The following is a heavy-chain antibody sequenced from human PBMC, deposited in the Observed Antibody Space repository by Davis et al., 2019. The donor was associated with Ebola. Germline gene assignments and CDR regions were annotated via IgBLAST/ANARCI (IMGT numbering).Heavy chain of an antibody. CDR3: ARDPLYSSGWYNYFDY. J-gene: IGHJ4*02. D-gene: IGHD6-19*01. Sequence: PGGSLRLSCAASGFTFSSYTMNWVRQAPGKGLEWVSSISSSSTYIYYTDSVKGRFTISRDNAKDSLSLQMNSLRAEDTAVYYCARDPLYSSGWYNYFDYWGQGTLVTVSS. V-gene: IGHV3-21*01. CDR1: GFTFSSYT. CDR2: ISSSSTYI.